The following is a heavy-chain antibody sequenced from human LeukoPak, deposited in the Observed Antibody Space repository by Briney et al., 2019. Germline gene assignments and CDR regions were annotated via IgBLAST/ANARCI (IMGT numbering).Heavy chain of an antibody. CDR1: GFTFSSFG. CDR3: AKDSGDTGWLIDY. Sequence: GRSLRLSCAASGFTFSSFGIHWVRQAPGKGLEWVAVIWSDGSNQYYADSVKGRFTISRDNYKNTLYLQMNSLRAEDTAAYYCAKDSGDTGWLIDYWGQGTLVTVSS. J-gene: IGHJ4*02. V-gene: IGHV3-33*06. CDR2: IWSDGSNQ. D-gene: IGHD3-10*01.